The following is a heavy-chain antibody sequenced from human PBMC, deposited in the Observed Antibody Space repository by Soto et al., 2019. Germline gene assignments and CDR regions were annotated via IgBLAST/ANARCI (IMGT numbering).Heavy chain of an antibody. CDR1: GYSFTSYW. D-gene: IGHD3-3*01. J-gene: IGHJ5*02. CDR2: IDPSDSYT. Sequence: GESLKISCKGSGYSFTSYWISWVRQMPGKGLEWMGRIDPSDSYTNYSPSFQGHVTISADKSISTAYLQWSSLKASDTAMYYCARTIFGVVISHSNWFDPWGQGTLVTVSS. CDR3: ARTIFGVVISHSNWFDP. V-gene: IGHV5-10-1*01.